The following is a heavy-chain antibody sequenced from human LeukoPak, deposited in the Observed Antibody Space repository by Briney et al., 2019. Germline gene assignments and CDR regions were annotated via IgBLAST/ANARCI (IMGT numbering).Heavy chain of an antibody. CDR3: AKDPYGSGSPEGYYYYYYMDV. CDR2: IRYDGSNK. Sequence: PGGSLRLSCAASKFTFSSYGMHWVRQAPGKGLEWVAFIRYDGSNKYYVDSVKGRFTISRDYSKNTLFLQMNSLRAEDTAVYYCAKDPYGSGSPEGYYYYYYMDVWGKGTTVTVSS. J-gene: IGHJ6*03. D-gene: IGHD3-10*01. CDR1: KFTFSSYG. V-gene: IGHV3-30*02.